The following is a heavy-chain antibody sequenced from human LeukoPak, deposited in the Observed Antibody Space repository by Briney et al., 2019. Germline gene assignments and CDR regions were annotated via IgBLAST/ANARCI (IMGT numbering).Heavy chain of an antibody. Sequence: GGSLRLSCAASGFTFSSNYMSWVRQAPGKGLEWVSVIYSGGSTYYADSVKGRFTISRHNSKNTLYLQMNSLRAEDTAVYYCARAAAVAGTAIYYYGMDVWGQGTTVTVSS. D-gene: IGHD6-19*01. V-gene: IGHV3-53*04. CDR1: GFTFSSNY. CDR2: IYSGGST. CDR3: ARAAAVAGTAIYYYGMDV. J-gene: IGHJ6*02.